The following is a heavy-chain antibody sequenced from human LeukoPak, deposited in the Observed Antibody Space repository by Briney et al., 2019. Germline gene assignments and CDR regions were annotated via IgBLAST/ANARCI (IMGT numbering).Heavy chain of an antibody. CDR2: ISSSSSTI. CDR3: ARAKVVGVSDY. J-gene: IGHJ4*02. V-gene: IGHV3-48*01. CDR1: GFTFSSYS. Sequence: GGSLRLSCAASGFTFSSYSMNWVRQAPGKGLEWVSYISSSSSTIYYADSVKGRFTISRDNAKNSLYLQMNSLRAEDTAVYYCARAKVVGVSDYWGQGTLVTVSS. D-gene: IGHD1-26*01.